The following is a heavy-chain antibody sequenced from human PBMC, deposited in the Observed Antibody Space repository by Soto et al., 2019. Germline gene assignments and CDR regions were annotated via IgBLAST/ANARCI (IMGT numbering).Heavy chain of an antibody. D-gene: IGHD2-2*01. CDR1: GFTFSSYA. CDR3: AKHFRYCSSTSCGKGIDY. V-gene: IGHV3-23*01. J-gene: IGHJ4*02. CDR2: ISGSGGST. Sequence: EVQLLESGGGLVQPGGSLRLSCAASGFTFSSYAMSWVRQAPGKGLEWVSAISGSGGSTYYADSVKGRFTISRDNPKNTLYLQMNSLRAEDTAVYYCAKHFRYCSSTSCGKGIDYWGQGTLVTVSS.